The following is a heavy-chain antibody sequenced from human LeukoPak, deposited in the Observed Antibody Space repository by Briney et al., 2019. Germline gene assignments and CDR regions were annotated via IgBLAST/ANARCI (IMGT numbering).Heavy chain of an antibody. J-gene: IGHJ4*02. CDR2: INHSGST. V-gene: IGHV4-34*01. Sequence: PSETLSLTCAVYGGSFSGYYWSWIRQPPGKGLEWIGEINHSGSTNYNPSLKSRVTISVDTSKNQFSLKLSSVTAADTAVYYCARDRAVRLRKQWLVGPIDYWGQGTLVTVSS. CDR1: GGSFSGYY. D-gene: IGHD6-19*01. CDR3: ARDRAVRLRKQWLVGPIDY.